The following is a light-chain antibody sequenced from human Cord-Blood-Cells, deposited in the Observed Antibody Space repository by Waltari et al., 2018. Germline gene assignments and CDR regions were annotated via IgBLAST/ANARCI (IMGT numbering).Light chain of an antibody. CDR3: CSHAGSYRDVV. CDR1: SSDVGGYNY. CDR2: DVS. Sequence: QSALTQPRSVSGSPGQSVTISCTGTSSDVGGYNYVSWYQQHTGKAPKLMIYDVSKRPAGFPDRFSGSKSVNTASLTISGLQAEDEADYYCCSHAGSYRDVVFGGGTKLTVL. V-gene: IGLV2-11*01. J-gene: IGLJ2*01.